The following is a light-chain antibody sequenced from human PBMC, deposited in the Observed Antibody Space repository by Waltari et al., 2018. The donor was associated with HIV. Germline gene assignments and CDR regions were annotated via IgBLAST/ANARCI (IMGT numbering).Light chain of an antibody. CDR3: AAWDDSLMGV. J-gene: IGLJ3*02. Sequence: QSVLTQPPSASGTPGPRVTISCSGSSSNIGSNTVNWYQQLPGTSPKLLIYYNNQRPSGVPDRFSGSKSGTSAYLAISGLQSEDEADYYCAAWDDSLMGVFGGGTRLTVL. CDR1: SSNIGSNT. V-gene: IGLV1-44*01. CDR2: YNN.